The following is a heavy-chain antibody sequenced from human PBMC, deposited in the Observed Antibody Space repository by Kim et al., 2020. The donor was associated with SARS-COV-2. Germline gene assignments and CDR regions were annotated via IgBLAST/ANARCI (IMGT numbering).Heavy chain of an antibody. Sequence: SQKLQDRVTIVRDTSASTAYMELSSLRSEDTAVYYCVRSGVVIELYYFDYWGQGTLVTVSS. CDR3: VRSGVVIELYYFDY. V-gene: IGHV1-3*01. D-gene: IGHD2-15*01. J-gene: IGHJ4*02.